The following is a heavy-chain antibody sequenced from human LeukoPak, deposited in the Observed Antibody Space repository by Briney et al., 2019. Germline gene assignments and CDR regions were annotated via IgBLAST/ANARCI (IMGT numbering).Heavy chain of an antibody. J-gene: IGHJ4*02. V-gene: IGHV4-30-2*01. CDR2: IYHSGST. CDR3: ARDTDTGTTDY. D-gene: IGHD1-7*01. CDR1: GGSISSGGYY. Sequence: SETLSLTCTVSGGSISSGGYYWSWILQPPGKGLEWIGYIYHSGSTYYNPSLKSRVTISVDRSKNQFSLKLSSVTAADTAVYYCARDTDTGTTDYWGQGTLVTVSS.